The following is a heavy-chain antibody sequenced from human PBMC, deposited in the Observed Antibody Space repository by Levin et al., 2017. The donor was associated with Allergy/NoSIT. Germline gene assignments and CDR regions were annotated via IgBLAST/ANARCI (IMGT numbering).Heavy chain of an antibody. CDR2: IRSSGSPV. CDR1: GFTFRSYS. J-gene: IGHJ3*02. V-gene: IGHV3-48*02. CDR3: ARDSAWAFDI. Sequence: QSGGSLRLSCAPSGFTFRSYSMNWVRQAPGKGLEWVSYIRSSGSPVSYADSVKGRFTISRDNARNSLFLEMNSLRDDDTAVYYCARDSAWAFDIWGQGTMVTVSS. D-gene: IGHD6-25*01.